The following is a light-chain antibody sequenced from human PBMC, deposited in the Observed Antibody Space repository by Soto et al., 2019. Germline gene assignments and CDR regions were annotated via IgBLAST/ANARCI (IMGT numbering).Light chain of an antibody. CDR1: QSVGRT. CDR2: GAS. CDR3: KRYNNWPLT. J-gene: IGKJ4*01. Sequence: EIVMTQSPATLSVSPGERATLSCRASQSVGRTLAWYQQKPGQSPRLLVYGASTRANGTPARFSGSRSGTEFTLTIKSLQSEDFAVYYCKRYNNWPLTFGGGTKVDIK. V-gene: IGKV3-15*01.